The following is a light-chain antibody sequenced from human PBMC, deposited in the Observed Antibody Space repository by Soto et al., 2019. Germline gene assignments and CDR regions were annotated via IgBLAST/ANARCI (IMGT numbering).Light chain of an antibody. CDR2: EVT. J-gene: IGLJ3*02. Sequence: QSALTQPASVSGSPGQTITISCTGTSNDIGGYDVVSWYQQHPGKAPKLLIYEVTKRPSGVSNRFSGSKSGNTASLTVSGLQAEDEADYHCCSFAGSPTFRVFGGGTKLTVL. CDR3: CSFAGSPTFRV. CDR1: SNDIGGYDV. V-gene: IGLV2-23*02.